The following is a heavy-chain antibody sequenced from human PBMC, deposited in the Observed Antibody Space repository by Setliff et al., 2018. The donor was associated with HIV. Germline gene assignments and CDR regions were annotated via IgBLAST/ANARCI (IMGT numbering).Heavy chain of an antibody. CDR1: GFTFSSYG. CDR2: ISYDGSNK. Sequence: PGGSLRLSCAASGFTFSSYGIHWVRQAPGKGLEWVAVISYDGSNKYYADSVKGRFTISRDNAKNTVYLQMNSLRPEDTAVYYCATLWMRGGYFDTWGQGTLVTVSS. V-gene: IGHV3-30*12. J-gene: IGHJ4*02. CDR3: ATLWMRGGYFDT. D-gene: IGHD2-15*01.